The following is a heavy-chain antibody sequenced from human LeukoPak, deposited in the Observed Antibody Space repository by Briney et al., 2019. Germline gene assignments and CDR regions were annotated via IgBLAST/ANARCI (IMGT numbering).Heavy chain of an antibody. J-gene: IGHJ5*02. CDR1: GYTFTGYY. CDR2: INCNGGGT. V-gene: IGHV1-2*06. D-gene: IGHD2-21*01. CDR3: ARDYGPYPGCSWFDP. Sequence: ASVKASCKASGYTFTGYYIHWVRQAPGQGLEWMGRINCNGGGTSYAQKFQGRVTMTRDTSISTAYMELDGLTSDDTAVYYCARDYGPYPGCSWFDPWGQGTLVTVSS.